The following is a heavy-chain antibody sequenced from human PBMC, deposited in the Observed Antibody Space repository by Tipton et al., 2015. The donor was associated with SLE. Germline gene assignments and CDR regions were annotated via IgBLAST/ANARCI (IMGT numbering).Heavy chain of an antibody. V-gene: IGHV3-48*03. J-gene: IGHJ4*02. CDR2: ISSSGSTI. D-gene: IGHD3-22*01. Sequence: SLRLSCAASGFTFSSYGMHWVRQAPGKGLEWVSYISSSGSTIYYADSVKGRFTISRDNAKNSLYLQMNSLRAEDTAVYYCARSLDSSGTFDYWGQGTLVTVSS. CDR1: GFTFSSYG. CDR3: ARSLDSSGTFDY.